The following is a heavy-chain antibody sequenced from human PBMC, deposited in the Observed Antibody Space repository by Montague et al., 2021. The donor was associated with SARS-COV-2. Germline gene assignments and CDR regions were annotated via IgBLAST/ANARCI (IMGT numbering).Heavy chain of an antibody. D-gene: IGHD2-21*02. CDR2: NYLHGNA. CDR1: GYFIGTGYY. CDR3: ARGRVTRAGFDY. V-gene: IGHV4-38-2*02. Sequence: SETLSLTCSVSGYFIGTGYYWGWIRQSPGKGLEWIGSNYLHGNAYYNPSLNSRVTISLDTSNNQSSLRLTSATTSDTAVYYCARGRVTRAGFDYWGQGIRVIVSS. J-gene: IGHJ4*02.